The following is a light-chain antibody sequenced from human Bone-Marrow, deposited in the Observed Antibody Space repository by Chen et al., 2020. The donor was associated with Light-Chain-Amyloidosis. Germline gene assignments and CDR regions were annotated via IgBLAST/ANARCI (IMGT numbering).Light chain of an antibody. V-gene: IGKV3-20*01. CDR2: GSS. Sequence: EIVLTQSPGTLSLSPGEGANLSCRSSQTISSNYLTWYQQKLGQALRLLIYGSSSRATGIPDRFTGSGSGTDFTHTITRLEPEDFTMYYCQQYGTSPLTFGGGTKVEIK. J-gene: IGKJ4*01. CDR1: QTISSNY. CDR3: QQYGTSPLT.